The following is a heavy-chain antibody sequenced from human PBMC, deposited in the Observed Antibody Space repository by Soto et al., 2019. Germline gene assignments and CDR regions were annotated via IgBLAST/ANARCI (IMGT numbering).Heavy chain of an antibody. V-gene: IGHV3-30*03. CDR3: ARDWVWFGAHPIDY. CDR2: ISYDGSNK. CDR1: GFTFSNYG. Sequence: QVQLVESGGGVVQPGGSLRLSCAASGFTFSNYGMHWVPQAPGKGLEWVAVISYDGSNKYYADSVKGRFTISRDNSKNTLYLQMNSLTTEDTAVYYCARDWVWFGAHPIDYWGQGTLVTVSS. D-gene: IGHD3-10*01. J-gene: IGHJ4*02.